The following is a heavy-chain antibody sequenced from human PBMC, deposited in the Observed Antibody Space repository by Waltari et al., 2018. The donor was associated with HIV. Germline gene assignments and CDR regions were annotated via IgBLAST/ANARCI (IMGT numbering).Heavy chain of an antibody. D-gene: IGHD3-10*01. CDR2: MRSKAYGGTT. CDR3: TRGPTRPFYGSGSSPLDY. J-gene: IGHJ4*02. V-gene: IGHV3-49*04. CDR1: GFTFGDYA. Sequence: EVQLVESGGGLVQPGRSLRLSCTASGFTFGDYAMSWVRQAPGKGLEWVGFMRSKAYGGTTEYAASVKGRFTISRDDSKSIAYLQMNSLKTEDTAVYYCTRGPTRPFYGSGSSPLDYWGQGTLVTVSS.